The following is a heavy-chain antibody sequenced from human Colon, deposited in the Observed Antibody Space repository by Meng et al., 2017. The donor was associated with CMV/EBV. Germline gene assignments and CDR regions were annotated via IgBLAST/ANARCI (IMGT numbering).Heavy chain of an antibody. CDR2: IRYAEIDK. J-gene: IGHJ4*02. V-gene: IGHV3-30*02. Sequence: GGSLRLSCAASGFTFSNFGMHWVRQAPGKGLEWVASIRYAEIDKFYADSVKGRFTISRDNSKNMLFLQMNSLRDDDTSVYYCAKVDSAMGWTYFDYWGQGTLVTVSS. D-gene: IGHD5-18*01. CDR1: GFTFSNFG. CDR3: AKVDSAMGWTYFDY.